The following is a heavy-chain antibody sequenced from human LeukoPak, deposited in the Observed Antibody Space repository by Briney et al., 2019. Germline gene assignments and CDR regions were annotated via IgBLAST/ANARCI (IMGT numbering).Heavy chain of an antibody. CDR3: ANSPDGAFDY. CDR1: GFPLSSYA. CDR2: ISGSGGST. V-gene: IGHV3-23*01. Sequence: GGSLRLSCAASGFPLSSYAMSWVRQAPGKGLEWVSAISGSGGSTYYADSVKGRFTISRDNSKNTLYLHMNSLRAEDTAVYYCANSPDGAFDYWGQRTLVTVSS. J-gene: IGHJ4*02.